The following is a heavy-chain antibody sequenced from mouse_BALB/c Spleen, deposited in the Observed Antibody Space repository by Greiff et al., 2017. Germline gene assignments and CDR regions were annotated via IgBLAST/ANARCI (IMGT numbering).Heavy chain of an antibody. V-gene: IGHV14-4*02. D-gene: IGHD1-1*01. CDR1: GFNIKDYY. CDR3: NLIYYYLSYAMDY. J-gene: IGHJ4*01. CDR2: IDPENGDT. Sequence: EVKLQESGAELVRSGASVKLSCTASGFNIKDYYMHWVKQRPEQGLEWIGWIDPENGDTEYAPKFQGKATMTADTSSNTAYLQLSSLTSEDTAVYYCNLIYYYLSYAMDYWGQGTSVTVSS.